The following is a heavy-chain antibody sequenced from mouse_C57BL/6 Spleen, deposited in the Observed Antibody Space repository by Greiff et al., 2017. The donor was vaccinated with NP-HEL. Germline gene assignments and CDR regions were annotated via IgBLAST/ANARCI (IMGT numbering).Heavy chain of an antibody. D-gene: IGHD1-1*01. J-gene: IGHJ4*01. CDR2: ISDGGGST. V-gene: IGHV5-12*01. Sequence: EVMLVESGGGLVQPGGSLKLSCAASGFTFSDYYMYWVRQTPEKRLEWVAYISDGGGSTYYPDTVKGRFTISRDNAKNTLYLQMSRLKSEDTAMYYCARLITTVYAMDYWGQGTSVTVSS. CDR1: GFTFSDYY. CDR3: ARLITTVYAMDY.